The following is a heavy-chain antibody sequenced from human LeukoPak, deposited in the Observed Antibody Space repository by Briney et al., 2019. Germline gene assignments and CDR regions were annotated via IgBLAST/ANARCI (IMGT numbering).Heavy chain of an antibody. J-gene: IGHJ6*03. CDR3: ARGEDDSRPYGYYYMDV. D-gene: IGHD3-22*01. Sequence: GASVTVSCKASGGTFSSYAISWVRQAPGQGLEWMGGIIPIFGTANYAQTFQGRVTITTDESTSTAYMELSSLRSEDTAVYYCARGEDDSRPYGYYYMDVWGKGTTVTVSS. CDR2: IIPIFGTA. V-gene: IGHV1-69*05. CDR1: GGTFSSYA.